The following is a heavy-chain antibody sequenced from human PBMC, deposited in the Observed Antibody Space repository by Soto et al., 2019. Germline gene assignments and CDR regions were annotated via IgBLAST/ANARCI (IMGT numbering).Heavy chain of an antibody. CDR3: ATNKRYSASLDL. D-gene: IGHD1-26*01. CDR1: GFTFSRVW. CDR2: IKSKSDGETT. J-gene: IGHJ6*02. V-gene: IGHV3-15*07. Sequence: EVQLVESGGGLVKPGESHRVSCVVAGFTFSRVWMNWVRQAPGKGLEWVGRIKSKSDGETTDYAAPVKGRFTISRDDSKDTLYLQMNGLTADDTGVYYCATNKRYSASLDLWGQGTTVTVSS.